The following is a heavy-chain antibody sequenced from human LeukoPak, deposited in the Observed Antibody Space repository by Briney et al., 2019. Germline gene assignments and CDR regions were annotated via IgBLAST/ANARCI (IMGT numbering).Heavy chain of an antibody. V-gene: IGHV1-46*01. J-gene: IGHJ4*02. CDR2: INPSGGST. D-gene: IGHD2-21*02. Sequence: ASVKVSCKASGGTFSSYAISWVRQAPGQGLEWMGIINPSGGSTSYAQKFQGRVTMTRDTSTSTVYMELSSLRSEDTAVYYCARDPVYCGGDCSPFDYWGQGTLVTVSS. CDR3: ARDPVYCGGDCSPFDY. CDR1: GGTFSSYA.